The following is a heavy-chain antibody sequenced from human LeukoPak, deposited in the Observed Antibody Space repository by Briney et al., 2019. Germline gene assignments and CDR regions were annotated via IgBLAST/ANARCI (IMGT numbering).Heavy chain of an antibody. V-gene: IGHV1-69*06. CDR1: GGTFSSYA. CDR2: IIPIFGTA. Sequence: SVKVSCKASGGTFSSYAISWVRQAPGQGLEWMGGIIPIFGTANYAQKFQGRVTITADKSTSTAYMELSSLRSEDTAVYYCARVANYDSSGYYPLGYFDYWGQGTLVTVSS. D-gene: IGHD3-22*01. J-gene: IGHJ4*02. CDR3: ARVANYDSSGYYPLGYFDY.